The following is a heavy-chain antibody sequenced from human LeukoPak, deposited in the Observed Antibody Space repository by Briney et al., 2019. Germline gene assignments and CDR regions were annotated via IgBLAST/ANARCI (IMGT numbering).Heavy chain of an antibody. J-gene: IGHJ6*03. D-gene: IGHD2-2*01. CDR2: ISGSGGST. Sequence: ETLSLTCTVSGGSISSYYWSWIRQPPGKGLEWVSAISGSGGSTYYADSVKGRFTISRDNSKNTLYLQMNSLRAEDTAVYYCAKSLVVPAARQNYYYYMDVWGKGTTVTISS. V-gene: IGHV3-23*01. CDR1: GGSISSYY. CDR3: AKSLVVPAARQNYYYYMDV.